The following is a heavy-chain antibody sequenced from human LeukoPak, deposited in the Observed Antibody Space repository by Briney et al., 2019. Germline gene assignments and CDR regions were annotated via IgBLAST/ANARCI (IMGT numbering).Heavy chain of an antibody. V-gene: IGHV1-69*01. CDR2: IIPIFGTA. D-gene: IGHD6-6*01. CDR3: AREYSGSSLPDY. J-gene: IGHJ4*02. Sequence: GASVKVSCKASGGTFSSYAISWVRQAPGQGLEWMGGIIPIFGTANYAQKFQGRVTITADESTSTAYMELSSLRSEDTAVYYCAREYSGSSLPDYWGQGTLVTVSS. CDR1: GGTFSSYA.